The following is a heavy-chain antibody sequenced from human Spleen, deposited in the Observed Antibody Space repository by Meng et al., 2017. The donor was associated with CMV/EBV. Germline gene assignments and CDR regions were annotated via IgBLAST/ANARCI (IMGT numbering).Heavy chain of an antibody. CDR1: TFSSYA. V-gene: IGHV3-23*01. J-gene: IGHJ4*02. CDR3: AKDVSRGERSTVTTPFGY. Sequence: TFSSYAVSWVRQDQGKGLEWVSAISGSGGSTYYADYVKGRFTISRDNSKNTLYLQMNSLRAEDTAVYYCAKDVSRGERSTVTTPFGYWGQGTLVTVSS. CDR2: ISGSGGST. D-gene: IGHD4-17*01.